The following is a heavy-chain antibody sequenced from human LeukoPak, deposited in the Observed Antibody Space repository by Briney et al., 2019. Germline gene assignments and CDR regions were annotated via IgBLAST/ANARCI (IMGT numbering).Heavy chain of an antibody. D-gene: IGHD3-16*01. CDR2: IYHSGGT. CDR3: ARTTEGYVRGPGYSYYYYMDV. J-gene: IGHJ6*03. CDR1: GGSISNYY. Sequence: SETLSLTCTVSGGSISNYYYSWIRQPPGKGLEWIGYIYHSGGTNYNPSLKSRLTISVDTSKNQFSLKLRSVTAADTAVYYCARTTEGYVRGPGYSYYYYMDVWGKGTTVTISS. V-gene: IGHV4-59*01.